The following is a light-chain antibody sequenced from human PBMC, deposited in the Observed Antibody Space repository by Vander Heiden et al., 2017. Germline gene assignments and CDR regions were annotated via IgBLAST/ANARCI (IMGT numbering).Light chain of an antibody. V-gene: IGKV1-39*01. CDR2: AAS. CDR3: QQSYSAPNT. Sequence: DIQMTQSPSSLSASVGDRVTITCRASQSITYYLSWYQQKPGRAPKLLIYAASSLQSGVPSRFSGSGSGTDFNLTISRLQPEDFATYYCQQSYSAPNTFGQGTKLEIK. J-gene: IGKJ2*01. CDR1: QSITYY.